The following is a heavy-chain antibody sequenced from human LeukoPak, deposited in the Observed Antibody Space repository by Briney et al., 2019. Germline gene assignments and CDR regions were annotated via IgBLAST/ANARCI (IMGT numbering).Heavy chain of an antibody. D-gene: IGHD6-19*01. J-gene: IGHJ4*02. CDR2: IRYDGSNK. CDR3: ATDRPGGGWSFDY. CDR1: GFTFSNYG. V-gene: IGHV3-30*02. Sequence: GGSLRLSCAASGFTFSNYGMHWVRQAPGKGLERVAFIRYDGSNKFYTDSVKGRFTISRDNSKNTLYLQMNSLRPEDTAVYYCATDRPGGGWSFDYWGQGTLVIVSS.